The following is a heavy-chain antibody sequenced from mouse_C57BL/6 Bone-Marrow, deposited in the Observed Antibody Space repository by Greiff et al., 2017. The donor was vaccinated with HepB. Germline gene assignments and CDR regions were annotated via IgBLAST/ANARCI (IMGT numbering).Heavy chain of an antibody. CDR2: INPGSGGT. J-gene: IGHJ3*01. CDR3: ARCFAY. CDR1: GYAFTNYL. Sequence: VQLQESGAELVRPGTSVKVSCKASGYAFTNYLIEWVKQRPGQGLEWIGVINPGSGGTNYNEKFKGKATLTADKSSSTAYMQLSSLTSEDSAVYFCARCFAYWGQGTLVTVSA. V-gene: IGHV1-54*01.